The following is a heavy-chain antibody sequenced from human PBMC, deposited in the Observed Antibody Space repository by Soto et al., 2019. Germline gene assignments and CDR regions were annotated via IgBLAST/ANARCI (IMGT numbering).Heavy chain of an antibody. CDR2: IYYSGST. D-gene: IGHD2-21*02. V-gene: IGHV4-61*01. J-gene: IGHJ6*02. CDR1: GGSVSSRSHY. CDR3: ARDFCGGDCSDDYYYYAMDV. Sequence: PSETLSLTCTVSGGSVSSRSHYWSWIRQPPGKGLVWIGYIYYSGSTKYNPSLRSRVTISVDTSKNQFSLTVSSVTAADTAIYYCARDFCGGDCSDDYYYYAMDVWGQGTTVTVSS.